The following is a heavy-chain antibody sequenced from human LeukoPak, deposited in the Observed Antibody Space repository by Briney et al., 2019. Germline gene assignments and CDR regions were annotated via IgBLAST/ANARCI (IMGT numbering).Heavy chain of an antibody. CDR2: ISAYNGNT. J-gene: IGHJ4*02. CDR1: GYTFTSYG. D-gene: IGHD3-22*01. V-gene: IGHV1-18*01. CDR3: ARDQYYYDSSGYYHLPFDY. Sequence: ASVEVSCKASGYTFTSYGISWVRQAPGQGLEWMGWISAYNGNTNYAQKLQGRVTMTTDTSTSTAYMELRSLRSDDTAVYYCARDQYYYDSSGYYHLPFDYWGQGTLVTVSS.